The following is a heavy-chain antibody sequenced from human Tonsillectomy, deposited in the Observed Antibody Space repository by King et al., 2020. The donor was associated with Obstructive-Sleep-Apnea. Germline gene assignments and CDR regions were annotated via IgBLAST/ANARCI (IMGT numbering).Heavy chain of an antibody. D-gene: IGHD1-26*01. Sequence: VQLQESGPGLVKPSETLSLTCTVSGGSISSYYWSWIRQPAGKGLEWIGRIYTSGSTNYNPYLKSRVTMSVKTSKNQFSLKLRPVTAADTAVYYCARGPSGRRSPPRDWGQGTLVTVSS. CDR3: ARGPSGRRSPPRD. V-gene: IGHV4-4*07. CDR1: GGSISSYY. CDR2: IYTSGST. J-gene: IGHJ4*02.